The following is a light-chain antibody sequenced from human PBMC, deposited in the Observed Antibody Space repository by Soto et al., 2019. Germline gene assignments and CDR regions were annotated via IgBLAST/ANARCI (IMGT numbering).Light chain of an antibody. CDR2: DTS. V-gene: IGKV3-11*01. CDR3: QQRSNWIT. Sequence: EILLTQSPSTLSLSAGERATLSCGASQSVSGYLAWYQQKPGQAPRLLIYDTSYRATGIPARLSGSGSGTVLTLTISSLEPEYFAVYYCQQRSNWITFGQGTRLEIK. CDR1: QSVSGY. J-gene: IGKJ5*01.